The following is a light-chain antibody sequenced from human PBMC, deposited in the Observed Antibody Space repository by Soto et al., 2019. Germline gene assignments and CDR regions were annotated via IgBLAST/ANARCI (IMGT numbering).Light chain of an antibody. V-gene: IGKV1-33*01. CDR2: DAS. CDR3: QHYENIPT. Sequence: DIQMTQSPSSLSASVGDRVTITCAASQNIKNYLNWYQQKPGTAAKLLIYDASNLEAGVPSRFRGSGYGTDFTFTIRRMQPEDIATDYCQHYENIPTFGQGTRGEIK. CDR1: QNIKNY. J-gene: IGKJ5*01.